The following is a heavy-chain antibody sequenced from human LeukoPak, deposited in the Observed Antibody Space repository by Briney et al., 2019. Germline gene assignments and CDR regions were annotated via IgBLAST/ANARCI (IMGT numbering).Heavy chain of an antibody. D-gene: IGHD3-22*01. CDR3: ASQYYYDNSAYYTSDWFDP. J-gene: IGHJ5*02. CDR1: GFIFSGYD. V-gene: IGHV3-48*03. Sequence: GRSLRLSCAASGFIFSGYDMNWVRQPPGKGLEWVSFISRSGRTIYYADSVKGRFTISRDDAKNSLYLQMNSLRAGDTALYYCASQYYYDNSAYYTSDWFDPWGQGTLVTVSS. CDR2: ISRSGRTI.